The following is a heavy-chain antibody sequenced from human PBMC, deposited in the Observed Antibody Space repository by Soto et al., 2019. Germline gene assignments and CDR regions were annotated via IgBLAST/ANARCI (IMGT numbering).Heavy chain of an antibody. CDR2: INPSGGST. CDR3: ARDLNSSGYPDYAFDI. V-gene: IGHV1-46*01. Sequence: ASVKVSCKASGYTFTSYYMHWVRQAPGQGLEWMGIINPSGGSTSYAQKFQGRVTMTRDTSTSTVYMELSSLRSEDTAVYYCARDLNSSGYPDYAFDIWGQGTMVIVSS. CDR1: GYTFTSYY. D-gene: IGHD1-1*01. J-gene: IGHJ3*02.